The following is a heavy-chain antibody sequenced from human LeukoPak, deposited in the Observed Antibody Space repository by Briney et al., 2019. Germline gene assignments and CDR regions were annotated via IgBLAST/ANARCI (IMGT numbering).Heavy chain of an antibody. CDR3: LVTTRRRGFDY. CDR2: IRQDGSFH. CDR1: GFTFSSYW. V-gene: IGHV3-7*01. D-gene: IGHD1/OR15-1a*01. J-gene: IGHJ4*02. Sequence: GGSLRLSCAASGFTFSSYWMSWVRQAPGKGLEWVANIRQDGSFHNYMDSVKGRFTISRDNPKNSVYLQMSSLRAEDTAVYYCLVTTRRRGFDYWGQGTLVTVSS.